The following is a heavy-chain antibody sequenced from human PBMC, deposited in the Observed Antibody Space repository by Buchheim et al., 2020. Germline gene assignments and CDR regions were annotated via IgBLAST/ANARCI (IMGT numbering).Heavy chain of an antibody. D-gene: IGHD3-10*01. CDR3: AREVSMIRGLFNY. V-gene: IGHV1-8*01. Sequence: QVQLVQSGAEVKTPGASVKVSCKASGYTVTSYDINWVRQATGRGLEWMGWMNPNSGNTGYAQKFQGRGTMTRDTSISTVYMELSSLRSEDTAVYYCAREVSMIRGLFNYWGQGTL. J-gene: IGHJ4*02. CDR2: MNPNSGNT. CDR1: GYTVTSYD.